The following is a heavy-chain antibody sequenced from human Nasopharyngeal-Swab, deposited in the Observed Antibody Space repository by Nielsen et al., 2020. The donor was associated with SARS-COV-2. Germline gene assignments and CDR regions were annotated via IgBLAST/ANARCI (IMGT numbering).Heavy chain of an antibody. Sequence: WVRQAPGQGLEWMGWINTNTGNPTYAQGFTGRFVFSLDTSVSTAYLQISSLKAEDTAVYYCARVGPSDSSGWYEGAFDIWGQGTMVTVSS. D-gene: IGHD6-19*01. J-gene: IGHJ3*02. CDR2: INTNTGNP. V-gene: IGHV7-4-1*02. CDR3: ARVGPSDSSGWYEGAFDI.